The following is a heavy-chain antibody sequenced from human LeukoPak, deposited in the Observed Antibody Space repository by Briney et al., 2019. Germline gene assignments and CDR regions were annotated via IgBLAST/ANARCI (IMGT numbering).Heavy chain of an antibody. V-gene: IGHV1-69*13. J-gene: IGHJ6*02. CDR1: GGTFSIYA. CDR3: ATRRRQYQLLSYGMDV. Sequence: SVTVSCTASGGTFSIYAISWVRQAPGQGLEWMGGIIPIFGTANYAQKFQGRVTITADESTSTAYMELSSLRSEDTAVYYCATRRRQYQLLSYGMDVWGQGTTVTVSS. CDR2: IIPIFGTA. D-gene: IGHD2-2*01.